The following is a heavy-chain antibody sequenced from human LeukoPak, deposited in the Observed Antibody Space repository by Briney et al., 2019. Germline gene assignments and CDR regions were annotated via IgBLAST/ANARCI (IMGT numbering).Heavy chain of an antibody. Sequence: GGSLRLSCAASGFTFSSYSMNWVRQAPGRGLEWVSSISSSTSYIYYADSVKGRFTISRDNAKNSLYLQMNSLRAEDTALYYCATSSPSDYWGEGTLVTVSS. J-gene: IGHJ4*02. CDR2: ISSSTSYI. V-gene: IGHV3-21*01. CDR3: ATSSPSDY. CDR1: GFTFSSYS.